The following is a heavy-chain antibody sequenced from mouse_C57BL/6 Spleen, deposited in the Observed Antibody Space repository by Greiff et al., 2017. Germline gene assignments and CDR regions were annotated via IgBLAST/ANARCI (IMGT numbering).Heavy chain of an antibody. CDR2: INPNNGGT. J-gene: IGHJ2*01. CDR1: GYTFTDYN. V-gene: IGHV1-18*01. CDR3: ARWDYYGSSYYFDY. Sequence: EVQRVESGPELVKPGASVKIPCKASGYTFTDYNMDWVKQSHGKSLEWIGDINPNNGGTIYNQKFKGKATLTVDKSSSTAYMELRSLTSEDTAVYYCARWDYYGSSYYFDYWGQGTTLTVSS. D-gene: IGHD1-1*01.